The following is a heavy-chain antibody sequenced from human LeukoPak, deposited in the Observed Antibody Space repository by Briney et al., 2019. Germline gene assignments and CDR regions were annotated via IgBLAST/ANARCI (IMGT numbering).Heavy chain of an antibody. D-gene: IGHD4-17*01. CDR3: ALYGDYVFDAYYFDY. CDR2: INTNTGNP. CDR1: GYTFTSYA. J-gene: IGHJ4*02. V-gene: IGHV7-4-1*02. Sequence: GASVKVSCKASGYTFTSYAMSWVRQAPGQGLEWMGWINTNTGNPTYAQGFTGRFVFSLDTSVSTAYLQISSLKAEDTAVYYCALYGDYVFDAYYFDYWGQGTLVTVSS.